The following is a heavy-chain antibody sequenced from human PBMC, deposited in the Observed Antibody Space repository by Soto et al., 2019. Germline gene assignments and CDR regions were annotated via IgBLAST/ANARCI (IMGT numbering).Heavy chain of an antibody. V-gene: IGHV3-30-3*01. D-gene: IGHD6-13*01. CDR1: GFTVSSYA. CDR2: MSYDGTNK. CDR3: VRDRSSSSWRDRGAFLNY. J-gene: IGHJ4*02. Sequence: QVHLVESGGRVVQPGRSLTLSCAASGFTVSSYAMHWVRQAPGKGLEWVAVMSYDGTNKYYADSVKGRFTISRDTSKNKLYLQMNSLRAEDTAIYYCVRDRSSSSWRDRGAFLNYWGQGTLVTVSS.